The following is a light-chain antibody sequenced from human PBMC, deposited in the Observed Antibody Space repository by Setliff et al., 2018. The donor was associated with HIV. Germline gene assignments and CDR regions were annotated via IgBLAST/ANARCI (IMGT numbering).Light chain of an antibody. V-gene: IGLV1-40*01. CDR1: SSNIGAGYD. CDR2: GNT. Sequence: QSVLTQPPSVSGAPGQRVTISCTGSSSNIGAGYDVHWYQQLPGTAPKLLIYGNTNRPSGVPDRFSGSKSGTSASLAITGLQAKDEADYYCQSYDSSLSGSVFGGGTKVTVL. J-gene: IGLJ3*02. CDR3: QSYDSSLSGSV.